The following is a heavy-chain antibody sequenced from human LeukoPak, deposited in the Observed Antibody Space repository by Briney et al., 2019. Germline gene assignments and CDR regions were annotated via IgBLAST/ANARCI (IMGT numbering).Heavy chain of an antibody. CDR2: INHSGST. J-gene: IGHJ5*02. Sequence: SETLSLTCAVYGGSFSGYYWSWIRQPPGKGLEWIGEINHSGSTNYNPSLESRVTISVDTSKNQFSLKLSSVTAADTAVYYCALLAAPTVTTGAWGQGTLVTVSS. CDR1: GGSFSGYY. CDR3: ALLAAPTVTTGA. D-gene: IGHD4-17*01. V-gene: IGHV4-34*01.